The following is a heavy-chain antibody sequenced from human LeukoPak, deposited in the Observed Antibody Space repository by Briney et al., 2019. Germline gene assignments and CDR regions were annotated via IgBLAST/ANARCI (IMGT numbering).Heavy chain of an antibody. CDR3: ASPTYYDILTGLDY. Sequence: PGGSLRLSCAASGFTFSSYAMSWVRQAPVKGLEWVSAISGSGGSTYYADSVKGRFTISRDNSKNTLYLQMNSLRAEDTAVYYCASPTYYDILTGLDYWGQGTLVTVSS. V-gene: IGHV3-23*01. D-gene: IGHD3-9*01. CDR1: GFTFSSYA. CDR2: ISGSGGST. J-gene: IGHJ4*02.